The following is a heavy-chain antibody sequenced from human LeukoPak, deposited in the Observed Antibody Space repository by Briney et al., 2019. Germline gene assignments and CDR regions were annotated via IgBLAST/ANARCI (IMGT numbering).Heavy chain of an antibody. J-gene: IGHJ3*02. D-gene: IGHD3-16*01. CDR3: ARMHNDCVWGRSNAFDI. CDR1: GGSFSGYY. Sequence: SETLSLTCAVYGGSFSGYYWSWIRQPPGKGLEWIGEINHSGSTNYNPSLKSRVTISVDTSKNQFSLKLSSVTAADTAVYYCARMHNDCVWGRSNAFDIWGQGTMVTVSS. CDR2: INHSGST. V-gene: IGHV4-34*01.